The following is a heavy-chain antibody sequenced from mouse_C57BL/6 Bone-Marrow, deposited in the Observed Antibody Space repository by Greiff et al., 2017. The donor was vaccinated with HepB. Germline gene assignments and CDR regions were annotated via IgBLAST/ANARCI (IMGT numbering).Heavy chain of an antibody. J-gene: IGHJ2*01. CDR3: ARGDGSSYFDY. V-gene: IGHV5-4*03. Sequence: EVKLMESGGGLVKPGGSLKLSCAASGFTFSSYAMSWVRQTPEKRLEWVATISDGGSYTYYPDNVKGRFTISRDNAKNNLYLQMSHLKSEDTAMYYCARGDGSSYFDYWGQGTTLTVSS. CDR2: ISDGGSYT. D-gene: IGHD1-1*01. CDR1: GFTFSSYA.